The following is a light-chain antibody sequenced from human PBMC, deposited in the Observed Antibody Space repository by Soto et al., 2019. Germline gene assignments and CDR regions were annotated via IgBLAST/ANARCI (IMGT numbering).Light chain of an antibody. J-gene: IGKJ1*01. V-gene: IGKV3-20*01. CDR2: DAS. CDR3: QQYGTSPQT. CDR1: QIVISSY. Sequence: EVVLTQSPATLSLSPGDRASLSLMASQIVISSYVAWYQQKPGQAPRLLTYDASRRASGTPDRFSGSGSGTDYTLTISRLEPEDFAVYYCQQYGTSPQTFGQGTKVDIK.